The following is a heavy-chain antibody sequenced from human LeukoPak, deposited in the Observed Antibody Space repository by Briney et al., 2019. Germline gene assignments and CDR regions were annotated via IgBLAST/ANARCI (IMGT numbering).Heavy chain of an antibody. V-gene: IGHV3-21*01. CDR3: ARGVRQQLVNFDY. D-gene: IGHD6-13*01. J-gene: IGHJ4*02. CDR2: ISTSSSYI. Sequence: GGSLRLSCAASGFVFSNYSMNWVRQAPGKGLEWVSSISTSSSYIYYADSVKGRFTISRDNAKNSLYLQMNSLRAEDTAVYYCARGVRQQLVNFDYWGQGTLVTVSS. CDR1: GFVFSNYS.